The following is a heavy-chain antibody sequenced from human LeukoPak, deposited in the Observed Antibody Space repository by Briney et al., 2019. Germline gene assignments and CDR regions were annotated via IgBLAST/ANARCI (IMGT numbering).Heavy chain of an antibody. Sequence: GGSLRLSCAASGFTVSSSYMSWVRQAPGKGLEWVSVIYSGGTTYYADSVKGRFTISRDNSKNTLYLQMNSLRAEDTAVYYCARVDPDSSSTLEVFDYWGQGTLVTVSS. J-gene: IGHJ4*02. CDR3: ARVDPDSSSTLEVFDY. D-gene: IGHD6-6*01. V-gene: IGHV3-53*01. CDR2: IYSGGTT. CDR1: GFTVSSSY.